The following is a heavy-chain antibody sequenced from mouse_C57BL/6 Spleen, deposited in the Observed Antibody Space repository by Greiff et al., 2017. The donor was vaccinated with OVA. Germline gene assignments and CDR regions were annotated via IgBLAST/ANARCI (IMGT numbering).Heavy chain of an antibody. CDR2: IYPGDGDT. V-gene: IGHV1-80*01. CDR3: AREGTGPIDY. J-gene: IGHJ2*01. CDR1: GHAFSSYW. D-gene: IGHD4-1*01. Sequence: LQESGAELVKPGASVKISCKASGHAFSSYWMNWVKQRPGKGLEWIGQIYPGDGDTNYNGKFKGKATLTADKSSSTAYMQLSSLTSEDSAVYFCAREGTGPIDYWGQGTTLTVSS.